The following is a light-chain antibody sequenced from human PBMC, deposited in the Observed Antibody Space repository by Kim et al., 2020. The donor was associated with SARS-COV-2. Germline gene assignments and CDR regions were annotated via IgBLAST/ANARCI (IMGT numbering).Light chain of an antibody. CDR1: SLRRYY. CDR2: GKN. J-gene: IGLJ2*01. V-gene: IGLV3-19*01. CDR3: DTRDSSGNVV. Sequence: VALGQTVRNTCLGGSLRRYYIGWDLRKPRQAPLLVIYGKNNLPTGMPDRFSGSSSGSTISLTITGAQAEDEADYYCDTRDSSGNVVFGEGTQLTVL.